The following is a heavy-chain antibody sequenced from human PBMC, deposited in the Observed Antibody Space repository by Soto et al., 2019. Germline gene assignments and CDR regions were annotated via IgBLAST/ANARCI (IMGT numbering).Heavy chain of an antibody. J-gene: IGHJ5*02. V-gene: IGHV1-69*13. Sequence: SVKVSCKASGGTFSSYAISWVRQAPGQGLEWMGGIIPIFGTANYAQKFQGRVTITADESTSTAYMELSSLRSEDTAVYYCARDRGWYLRWFDTWGQGTLVTVSS. CDR2: IIPIFGTA. CDR3: ARDRGWYLRWFDT. D-gene: IGHD6-19*01. CDR1: GGTFSSYA.